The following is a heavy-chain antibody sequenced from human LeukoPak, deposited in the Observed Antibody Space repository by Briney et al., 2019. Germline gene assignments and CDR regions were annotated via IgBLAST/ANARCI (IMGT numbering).Heavy chain of an antibody. CDR1: GFTFSSYW. J-gene: IGHJ3*02. CDR3: ASPGRTDAFDI. CDR2: FNSEGSST. Sequence: PGGSLRLSCAASGFTFSSYWMHWVRQAPGKGLVWVSRFNSEGSSTSYADSVKGRFTISRDNAKNTLDLQMNSLRAEDTAVYYCASPGRTDAFDIWGQGTMVTVSS. V-gene: IGHV3-74*01.